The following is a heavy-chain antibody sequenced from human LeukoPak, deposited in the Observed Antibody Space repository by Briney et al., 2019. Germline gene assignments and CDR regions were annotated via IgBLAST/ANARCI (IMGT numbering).Heavy chain of an antibody. CDR3: KKAAKGYSYGDFDY. J-gene: IGHJ4*02. V-gene: IGHV3-23*01. Sequence: GGSLRLSCAASGFTFSSYAMSWVRQAPGKGLEWVSAISGSGGSTYYADSRKGRFTISRDNSKNTLHLQMNSLRAEDTAVYYCKKAAKGYSYGDFDYWGQGTLVTVSS. CDR1: GFTFSSYA. D-gene: IGHD5-18*01. CDR2: ISGSGGST.